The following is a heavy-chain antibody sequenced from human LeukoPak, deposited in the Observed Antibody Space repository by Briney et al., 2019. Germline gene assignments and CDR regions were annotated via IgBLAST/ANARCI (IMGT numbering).Heavy chain of an antibody. CDR3: ARVEDYYDHNWFDP. J-gene: IGHJ5*02. CDR1: GYTFTSYG. Sequence: ASVKVSCKASGYTFTSYGISWVRQAPGQGLEWMGWISAYNGNTNYAQKLQGRVTMTTDTSTSTAYMELRSLRSDDTAVYYCARVEDYYDHNWFDPWGQGTLVTVSS. D-gene: IGHD3-22*01. V-gene: IGHV1-18*01. CDR2: ISAYNGNT.